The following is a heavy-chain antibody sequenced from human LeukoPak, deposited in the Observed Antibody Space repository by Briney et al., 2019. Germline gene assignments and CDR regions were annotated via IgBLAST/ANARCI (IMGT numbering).Heavy chain of an antibody. Sequence: SETLSLTCSVSGASITTTNFWWTWIRQSPGRGLEWIGYIHDRGSDKYNPALESRVTISVDTSKNQFSLKVNSVTAADTAVYYCARTKPLDPFDFWGQGTLVTVSS. J-gene: IGHJ3*01. CDR2: IHDRGSD. CDR3: ARTKPLDPFDF. CDR1: GASITTTNFW. V-gene: IGHV4-61*01.